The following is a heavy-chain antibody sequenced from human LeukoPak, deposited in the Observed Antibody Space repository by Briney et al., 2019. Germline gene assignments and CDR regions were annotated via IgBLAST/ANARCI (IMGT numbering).Heavy chain of an antibody. CDR1: GFTFSSNW. CDR3: STFLGSGSYRPGYYFDL. CDR2: INSDGSST. V-gene: IGHV3-74*01. J-gene: IGHJ2*01. D-gene: IGHD3-10*01. Sequence: GGSLRLSCAASGFTFSSNWMHWVRQAPGKGLVWVSRINSDGSSTLYADSVKGRFTISRDNAKNTLFLQMNSLRAEDTAVYYCSTFLGSGSYRPGYYFDLWGRGTLVTVSS.